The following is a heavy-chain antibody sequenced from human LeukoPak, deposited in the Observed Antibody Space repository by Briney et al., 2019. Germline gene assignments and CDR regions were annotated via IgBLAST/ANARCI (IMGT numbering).Heavy chain of an antibody. V-gene: IGHV3-11*01. CDR2: ISASGGMM. J-gene: IGHJ4*02. Sequence: GGSLRLSCAASGFRFDDYYLSWIRQAPGKGLEWISFISASGGMMDLADSVKGRFTISRDNAKNSVYLEMNNLRAEDTAVYHCARHMVLSPCDYWGPGTLVTVSS. CDR1: GFRFDDYY. CDR3: ARHMVLSPCDY. D-gene: IGHD4/OR15-4a*01.